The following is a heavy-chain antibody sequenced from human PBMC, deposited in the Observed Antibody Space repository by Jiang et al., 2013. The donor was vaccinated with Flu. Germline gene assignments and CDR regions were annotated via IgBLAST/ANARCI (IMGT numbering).Heavy chain of an antibody. Sequence: KISCKGSGYELYTYWIGWVRQMPGKAEWMGIIYPGDSDTRIQPVLPRPGHHLSRQVHQHRLPAVGSLKASDTAMYYCAKLKGVGTMEAFDIWGQGTMVTVSS. J-gene: IGHJ3*02. CDR1: GYELYTYW. D-gene: IGHD3-10*01. CDR2: IYPGDSDT. V-gene: IGHV5-51*01. CDR3: AKLKGVGTMEAFDI.